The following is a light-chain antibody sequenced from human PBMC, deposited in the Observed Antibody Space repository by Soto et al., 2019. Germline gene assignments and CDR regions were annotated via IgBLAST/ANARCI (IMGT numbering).Light chain of an antibody. CDR3: ATWDDSLNGWV. CDR1: SSNIESNT. CDR2: SNN. V-gene: IGLV1-44*01. J-gene: IGLJ2*01. Sequence: QSVLTQPPSASGTPGQRVTIACSGGSSNIESNTVNWYQQVPGTAPKLLVYSNNQLPSGVPDRFSGSQAGTSASLAISGLQSEDEADYYCATWDDSLNGWVIGGGTKLTVL.